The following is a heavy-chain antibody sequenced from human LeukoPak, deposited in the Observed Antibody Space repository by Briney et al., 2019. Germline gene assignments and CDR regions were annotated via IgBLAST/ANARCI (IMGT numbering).Heavy chain of an antibody. CDR3: AKGSWLSSGSYYSTLDY. Sequence: GGSLRLSCLASGFTYSTYAMSWVRQAPGKGLEWVSAITGSGDKTYYADSVKGRFTISRDNSKNTLYLQMNSLRAEDTAVYYCAKGSWLSSGSYYSTLDYWGQGTLVTVSS. CDR1: GFTYSTYA. V-gene: IGHV3-23*01. J-gene: IGHJ4*02. D-gene: IGHD1-26*01. CDR2: ITGSGDKT.